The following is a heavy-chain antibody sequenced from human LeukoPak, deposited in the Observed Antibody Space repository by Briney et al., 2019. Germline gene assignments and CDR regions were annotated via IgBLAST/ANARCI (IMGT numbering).Heavy chain of an antibody. Sequence: SETLSLTCAVYGGSFSRYYWSWLRQPPGKGLEWIGEINQNGSKNYNPSLKSRVTISVDTSKNQSSLKLSSVTAADTDVYYCARVKLTAAGYYYCGMDVWGQGTTVTVS. CDR2: INQNGSK. D-gene: IGHD6-13*01. V-gene: IGHV4-34*01. CDR3: ARVKLTAAGYYYCGMDV. J-gene: IGHJ6*02. CDR1: GGSFSRYY.